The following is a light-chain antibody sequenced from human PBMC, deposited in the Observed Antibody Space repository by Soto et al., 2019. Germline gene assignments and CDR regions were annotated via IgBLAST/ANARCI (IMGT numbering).Light chain of an antibody. V-gene: IGKV3-20*01. Sequence: EIVLTQSPGTLSLSPGERATLSCRASQSVSSSYLAWYQQKPGQAPRLLIYGASSRATGIPDRFSGSGSGTDFTLTISRLETEDFAVYYGQQYGSSPLGQGTKLEIK. CDR1: QSVSSSY. J-gene: IGKJ2*01. CDR3: QQYGSSP. CDR2: GAS.